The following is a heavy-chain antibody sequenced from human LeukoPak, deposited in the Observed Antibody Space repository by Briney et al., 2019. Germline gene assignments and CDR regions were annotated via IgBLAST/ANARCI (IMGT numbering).Heavy chain of an antibody. Sequence: VASVKVSCKASGYTFTSYGISWVRQAPGQGLEWMGWINPNSGGTNYAQKFQGRVTMTRDTSITTAYMELSSLRSEDTAVYYCARGDYSNYGYYYMDVWGKGTTVTVSS. CDR1: GYTFTSYG. CDR3: ARGDYSNYGYYYMDV. V-gene: IGHV1-2*02. CDR2: INPNSGGT. D-gene: IGHD4-11*01. J-gene: IGHJ6*03.